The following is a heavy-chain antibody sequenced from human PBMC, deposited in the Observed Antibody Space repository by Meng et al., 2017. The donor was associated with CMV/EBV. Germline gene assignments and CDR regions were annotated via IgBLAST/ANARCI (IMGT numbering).Heavy chain of an antibody. CDR1: GFTFSSYV. V-gene: IGHV3-30*02. CDR3: MGYCSGGSCYFYGMDV. D-gene: IGHD2-15*01. J-gene: IGHJ6*02. CDR2: IRYDGSNK. Sequence: GESLKISCASSGFTFSSYVMHWVRQAPGKGLEWVAFIRYDGSNKYYADSVKGRFTISRDNSKNTLYLQMNSLRAEDTAVYYCMGYCSGGSCYFYGMDVWGQGTTVTVSS.